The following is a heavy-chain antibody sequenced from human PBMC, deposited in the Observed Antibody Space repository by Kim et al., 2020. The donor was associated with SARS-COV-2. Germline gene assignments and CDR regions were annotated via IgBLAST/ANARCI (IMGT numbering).Heavy chain of an antibody. V-gene: IGHV4-34*01. CDR3: AREGDSSSHYYYYGMDV. Sequence: SETLSLTCAVYGGSFSGYYWSWIRQPPGKGLEWIGEINHSGSTNYNPSLKSRVTISVDTSKNQFSLKLSSVTAADTAVYYCAREGDSSSHYYYYGMDVWGQGTTVTVSS. J-gene: IGHJ6*02. D-gene: IGHD6-13*01. CDR1: GGSFSGYY. CDR2: INHSGST.